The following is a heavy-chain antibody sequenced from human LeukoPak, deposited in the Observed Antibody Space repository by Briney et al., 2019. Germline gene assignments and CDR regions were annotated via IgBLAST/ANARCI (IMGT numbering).Heavy chain of an antibody. CDR3: AREAMGITIFGVVIPRPHWFDP. V-gene: IGHV1-69*01. CDR1: GGTFSSYA. J-gene: IGHJ5*02. Sequence: GSSVKVSCKASGGTFSSYAISWVRQAPGQGLEWMGGIIPIFGTANYAQKFQGRVTITADESTSTAYMELSSLRSEDTAVYYCAREAMGITIFGVVIPRPHWFDPWGQGTLVTVSS. CDR2: IIPIFGTA. D-gene: IGHD3-3*01.